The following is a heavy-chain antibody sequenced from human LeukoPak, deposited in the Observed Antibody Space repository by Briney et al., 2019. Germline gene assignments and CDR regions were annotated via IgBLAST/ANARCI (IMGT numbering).Heavy chain of an antibody. J-gene: IGHJ4*02. Sequence: PGGSLRLSCAASGFTFSDYYMSWIRQAPGKGLEWVSYISSSGSTIYYADSVKGRFTISRDNARNSLYLQMNSLRAEDTAVYYCARDSYSSGWYGLVDYWGQGTLVTVSS. V-gene: IGHV3-11*01. CDR2: ISSSGSTI. D-gene: IGHD6-19*01. CDR1: GFTFSDYY. CDR3: ARDSYSSGWYGLVDY.